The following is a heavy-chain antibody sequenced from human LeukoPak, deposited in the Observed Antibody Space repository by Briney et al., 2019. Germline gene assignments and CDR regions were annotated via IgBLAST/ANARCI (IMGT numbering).Heavy chain of an antibody. Sequence: ASVMVSCKTSGYTFTSYGISWVRQAPGQGLEWMGWINPNSGGTNYAQKFQGRVTMTRDTSISTAYMELSRLRSDDTAVYYCARSLRPYGGGFDYWGQGTLVTVSS. CDR1: GYTFTSYG. CDR2: INPNSGGT. J-gene: IGHJ4*02. CDR3: ARSLRPYGGGFDY. V-gene: IGHV1-2*02. D-gene: IGHD3-16*01.